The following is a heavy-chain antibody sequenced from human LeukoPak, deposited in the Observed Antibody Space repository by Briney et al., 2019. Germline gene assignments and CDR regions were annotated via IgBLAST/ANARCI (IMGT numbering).Heavy chain of an antibody. V-gene: IGHV4-34*01. Sequence: SETLSLTCAVYGGSFSGYYWSWIRQPPGKGLEWIGEINHSGSTNYNPSLKSRVTISVDTSKNQFSLKLSSVTAADTAVYYCARDQRYCSGGSCYYMDVWGKGTTVTVSS. J-gene: IGHJ6*03. CDR2: INHSGST. CDR3: ARDQRYCSGGSCYYMDV. CDR1: GGSFSGYY. D-gene: IGHD2-15*01.